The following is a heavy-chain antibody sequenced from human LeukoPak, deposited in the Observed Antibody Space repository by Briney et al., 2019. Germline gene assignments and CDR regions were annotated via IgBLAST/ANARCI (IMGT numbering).Heavy chain of an antibody. CDR2: INWNGGST. CDR3: ARVTYGSGTYGAFDY. CDR1: GFSFDDYG. Sequence: TGGSLRLSCAASGFSFDDYGMSWVRHAPGKGLEWVSGINWNGGSTGYADSVKGRFTISRDNAKNSLSLQMNSLRVEDTALYYCARVTYGSGTYGAFDYWGQGTLVTVSS. V-gene: IGHV3-20*04. J-gene: IGHJ4*02. D-gene: IGHD3-10*01.